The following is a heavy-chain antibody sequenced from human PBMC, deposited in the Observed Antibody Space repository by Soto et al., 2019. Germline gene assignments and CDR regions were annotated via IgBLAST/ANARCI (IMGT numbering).Heavy chain of an antibody. CDR3: EGESGENWSYEAY. V-gene: IGHV4-4*07. J-gene: IGHJ4*02. Sequence: PSETLSLTCTASGDTITSFSWNWIRQSAGKGLEWIGRISTTGNTHCNPSLESRVTMSLDTSKNQFSLKLTSVTAADTAVYYCEGESGENWSYEAYWGQGTLVTVSS. CDR1: GDTITSFS. CDR2: ISTTGNT. D-gene: IGHD1-7*01.